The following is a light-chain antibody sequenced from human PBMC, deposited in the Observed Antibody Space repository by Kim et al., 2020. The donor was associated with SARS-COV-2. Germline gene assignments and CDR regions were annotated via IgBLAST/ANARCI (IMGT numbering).Light chain of an antibody. V-gene: IGKV3-11*01. J-gene: IGKJ1*01. CDR2: DAS. CDR3: QHRGNWPRT. CDR1: QSVNSY. Sequence: LSPGESATLSCRASQSVNSYLAWYQQKPGQAPRLLIYDASNRATDIPARFSGSGSGTDFTLTISSLEPADFAVYYCQHRGNWPRTFGQGTKVDIK.